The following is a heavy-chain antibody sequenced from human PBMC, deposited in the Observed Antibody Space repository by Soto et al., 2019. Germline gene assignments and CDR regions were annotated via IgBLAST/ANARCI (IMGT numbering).Heavy chain of an antibody. CDR3: ARHTPAISISDH. CDR1: GGSIGISTYY. D-gene: IGHD2-15*01. V-gene: IGHV4-39*01. J-gene: IGHJ4*02. CDR2: IYYRGST. Sequence: SDNLSLTCTVSGGSIGISTYYWGCFRQPPGKGLGGIGSIYYRGSTYYNPSLKSRVTISVDTSKNQFSLKLSSVTAADTAVYYCARHTPAISISDHWGQGTLVTVS.